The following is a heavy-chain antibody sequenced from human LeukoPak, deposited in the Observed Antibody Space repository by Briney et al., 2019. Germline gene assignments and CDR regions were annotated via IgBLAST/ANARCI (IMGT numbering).Heavy chain of an antibody. Sequence: GGSLRLSCAASAFSLSAYNMNWVRQAPGKGLEWVSSISYTGTYIYYADSVKGRFTISRDNSKNTLYLQMNSLRAGDTAVYYCAKDLRFLEWSIFDYMDVWGKGTTVTVSS. CDR2: ISYTGTYI. J-gene: IGHJ6*03. V-gene: IGHV3-21*01. D-gene: IGHD3-3*01. CDR3: AKDLRFLEWSIFDYMDV. CDR1: AFSLSAYN.